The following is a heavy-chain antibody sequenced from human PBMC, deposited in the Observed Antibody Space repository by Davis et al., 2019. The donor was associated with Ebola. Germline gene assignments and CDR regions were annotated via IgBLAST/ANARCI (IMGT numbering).Heavy chain of an antibody. CDR3: ARAGLRFLEWLFETHLRGLFDP. CDR1: GGSFSGYY. CDR2: INHSGST. D-gene: IGHD3-3*01. V-gene: IGHV4-34*01. J-gene: IGHJ5*02. Sequence: PSETLSLTCAVYGGSFSGYYWSWIRQPPGKGLEWIGEINHSGSTNYNPSLKSRVTISVDTSKNQFSLKLSSVTAADTAVYYCARAGLRFLEWLFETHLRGLFDPWGQGTLVTVSS.